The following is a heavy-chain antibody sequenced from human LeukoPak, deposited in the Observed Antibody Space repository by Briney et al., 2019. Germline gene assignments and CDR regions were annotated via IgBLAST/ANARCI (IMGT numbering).Heavy chain of an antibody. Sequence: PGGSLSLTCAASGFTFSDYYMSWIRQAPGKGLEWVSYISSSSSYTNYADSVKGRFTISRDNAKNSLYLQMNSLRAEDTAVYYCARGDSYYYGSGSYYLFVYWRRGTLVTVSS. CDR1: GFTFSDYY. V-gene: IGHV3-11*05. D-gene: IGHD3-10*01. J-gene: IGHJ4*02. CDR3: ARGDSYYYGSGSYYLFVY. CDR2: ISSSSSYT.